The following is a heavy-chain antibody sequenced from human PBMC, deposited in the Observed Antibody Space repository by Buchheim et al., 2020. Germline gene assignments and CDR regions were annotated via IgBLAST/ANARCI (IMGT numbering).Heavy chain of an antibody. CDR1: GFTFSSYS. V-gene: IGHV3-48*04. CDR3: ARDSIVVVPAAIYGMDV. Sequence: EVQLVESGGGMVQPGGSLRLSCAASGFTFSSYSMNWVRQAPGKGLEWVSYISSSSSTIYYADSVKGRFTISRDNAKNSLYRQMNSLRAEDTAVYYCARDSIVVVPAAIYGMDVWGQGTT. J-gene: IGHJ6*02. CDR2: ISSSSSTI. D-gene: IGHD2-2*01.